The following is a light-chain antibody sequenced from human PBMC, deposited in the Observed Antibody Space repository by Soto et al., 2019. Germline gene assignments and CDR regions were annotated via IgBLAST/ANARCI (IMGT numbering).Light chain of an antibody. Sequence: EIVMTQSPATLSVSPGERVTLSCRASQSFSSNLAWYQQKPGQAPRLLIYAASTRATGIPARFSGSGSGTEFTLTISSLQSEDFAVYYCKQYNDWPLTFGQGTKVEIK. J-gene: IGKJ1*01. CDR2: AAS. CDR3: KQYNDWPLT. V-gene: IGKV3-15*01. CDR1: QSFSSN.